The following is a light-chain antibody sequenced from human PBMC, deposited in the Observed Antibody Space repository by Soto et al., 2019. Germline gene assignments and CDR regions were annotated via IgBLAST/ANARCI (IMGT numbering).Light chain of an antibody. CDR1: QSACSD. CDR2: DIF. J-gene: IGKJ4*01. CDR3: QQYHCSPLA. Sequence: IGVTQSAVTLSVSPGERATLSCRASQSACSDLAWYQQKPGQAPRLVIYDIFTRATGVPTRVSGSGSGTYFLITISILQYEDVTVYCCQQYHCSPLAFGEGTKVDIK. V-gene: IGKV3D-15*01.